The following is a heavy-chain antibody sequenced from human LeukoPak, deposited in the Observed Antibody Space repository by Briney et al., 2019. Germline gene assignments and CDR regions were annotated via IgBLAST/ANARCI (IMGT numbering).Heavy chain of an antibody. CDR1: GYTFTSYA. V-gene: IGHV1-69*13. CDR3: ARGSIMITFGGVIYNWFDP. J-gene: IGHJ5*02. CDR2: IIPIFGTA. D-gene: IGHD3-16*02. Sequence: SVKVSCKASGYTFTSYAISWVRQAPGQGLEWMGGIIPIFGTANYAQKFQGRVTITADESTSTAYMELSSLRSEDTAVYYCARGSIMITFGGVIYNWFDPWGQGTLVTVSS.